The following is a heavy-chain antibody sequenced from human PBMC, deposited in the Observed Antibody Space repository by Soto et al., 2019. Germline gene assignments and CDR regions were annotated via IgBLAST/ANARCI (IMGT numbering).Heavy chain of an antibody. Sequence: GEPLKISCKVSGYILTSYWITWVRQMPGKVLELMGRIDPTDSYTDYSPSFQGHVTISVAKSINTAYLQWSSLKASDSAMYYCERLPVSSLFVVWGLDYWGLGAVVPV. J-gene: IGHJ4*02. CDR1: GYILTSYW. CDR3: ERLPVSSLFVVWGLDY. D-gene: IGHD3-16*02. CDR2: IDPTDSYT. V-gene: IGHV5-10-1*01.